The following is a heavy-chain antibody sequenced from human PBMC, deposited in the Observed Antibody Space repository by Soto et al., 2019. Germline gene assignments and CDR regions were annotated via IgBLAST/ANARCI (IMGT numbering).Heavy chain of an antibody. D-gene: IGHD3-10*02. CDR1: GGSVSSDSYY. Sequence: PSETLSLTCTVSGGSVSSDSYYWRWIRQPPGKGLEWIGYIYYSGSTNYNPSLKSRVTISVDTSKNQFSLKLSSVTAADTAVYYCARGPYGITMSVPLFDYWGQGTLVTVSS. V-gene: IGHV4-61*01. CDR2: IYYSGST. J-gene: IGHJ4*02. CDR3: ARGPYGITMSVPLFDY.